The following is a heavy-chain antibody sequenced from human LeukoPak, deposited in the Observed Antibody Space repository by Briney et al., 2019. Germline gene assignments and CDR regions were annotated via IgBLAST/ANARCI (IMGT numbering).Heavy chain of an antibody. V-gene: IGHV3-30*03. D-gene: IGHD3-22*01. J-gene: IGHJ4*02. CDR2: ISYDGSNK. Sequence: GESLRLSCAASGFTFSSYGMNWVRQAPGKGLEWVAVISYDGSNKYYADSVKGRFTISRDNSKNTLFVQMSSLRAEDTAVYYCARGEYYSDTSSYFDYWGQGTLVTVSS. CDR1: GFTFSSYG. CDR3: ARGEYYSDTSSYFDY.